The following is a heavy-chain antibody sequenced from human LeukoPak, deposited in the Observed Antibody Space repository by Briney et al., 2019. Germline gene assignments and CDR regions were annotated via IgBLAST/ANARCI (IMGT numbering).Heavy chain of an antibody. CDR3: AREAVAVAGIDY. V-gene: IGHV3-21*01. CDR1: GFTFSSYS. D-gene: IGHD6-19*01. CDR2: ISSSSSYI. Sequence: GGSLRLXCAASGFTFSSYSMNWVRQAPGKGLEWVSSISSSSSYIYYADSVKGRFTISRDNAKNSLYLQMNSLRAEDTAVYYCAREAVAVAGIDYWGQGTLVTVSS. J-gene: IGHJ4*02.